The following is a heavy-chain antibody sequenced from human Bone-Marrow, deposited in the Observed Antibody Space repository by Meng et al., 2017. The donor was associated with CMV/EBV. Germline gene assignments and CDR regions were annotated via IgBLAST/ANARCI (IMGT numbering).Heavy chain of an antibody. Sequence: GESLKISCEGSGYTFSNYWIDWVRQMPGKGLEWMGIIYPGDSDTRYSPSFQGQVTISADKSISTAYLQWSSLKASDTAMYYCARLESIAARQSAWAYDIWGQGTMVTVSS. V-gene: IGHV5-51*01. CDR1: GYTFSNYW. CDR3: ARLESIAARQSAWAYDI. J-gene: IGHJ3*02. D-gene: IGHD6-6*01. CDR2: IYPGDSDT.